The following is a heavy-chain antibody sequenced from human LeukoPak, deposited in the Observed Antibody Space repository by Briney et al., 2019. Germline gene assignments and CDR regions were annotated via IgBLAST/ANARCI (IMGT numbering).Heavy chain of an antibody. CDR3: ATHTRLMTY. V-gene: IGHV1-69-2*01. J-gene: IGHJ4*02. CDR2: IDPEDGEA. Sequence: ASVKVSCKISGNTFTDHYIHWVQQAPGKGLEWMALIDPEDGEAKYAEKFQGRLTISADTSRDKGYMELSSLTSEDTAVYYCATHTRLMTYWGQGTLVTVSS. CDR1: GNTFTDHY. D-gene: IGHD3-16*01.